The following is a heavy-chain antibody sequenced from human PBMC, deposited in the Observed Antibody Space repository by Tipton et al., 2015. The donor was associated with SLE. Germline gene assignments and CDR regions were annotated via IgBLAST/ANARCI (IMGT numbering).Heavy chain of an antibody. Sequence: QSGPEVKKPGASVKVSCKASGYTFTSYGIIWVRQAPGQGLEWMGWISAYNGNTNYAQKLQGRVTMTTDTSTSTAYMELRSLRSDDAAVYYCARLGDFWSGYYYYYMDVWGKGTTVTVPS. CDR3: ARLGDFWSGYYYYYMDV. D-gene: IGHD3-3*01. CDR2: ISAYNGNT. J-gene: IGHJ6*03. V-gene: IGHV1-18*01. CDR1: GYTFTSYG.